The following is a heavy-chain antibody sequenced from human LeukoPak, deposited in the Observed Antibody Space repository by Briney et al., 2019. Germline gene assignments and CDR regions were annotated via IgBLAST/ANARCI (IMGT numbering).Heavy chain of an antibody. J-gene: IGHJ4*02. V-gene: IGHV4-59*01. D-gene: IGHD5-18*01. Sequence: SETLSLTCTVSGGSISSYYWSWIRQPPGKGLEWIGYLYYSVSTNYNPSLNSRVTISVDTSKNQFSLKLSSVTAADTAVYYCARLGYSSGSVDYWGQGTLVTVSS. CDR2: LYYSVST. CDR3: ARLGYSSGSVDY. CDR1: GGSISSYY.